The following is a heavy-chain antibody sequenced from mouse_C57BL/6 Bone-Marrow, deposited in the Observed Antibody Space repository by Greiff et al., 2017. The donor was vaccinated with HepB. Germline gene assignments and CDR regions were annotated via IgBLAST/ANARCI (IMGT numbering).Heavy chain of an antibody. CDR2: ISAGGSYT. V-gene: IGHV5-4*01. CDR3: ARETGYWYFDV. CDR1: GFTFSSYA. Sequence: EVKLVESGGGLVKPGGSLKLSCAASGFTFSSYAMSWVRQTPEKRLEWVATISAGGSYTYYPDNVKGRFTISRDNAKNNLYLQMSHLKSEDTAMYYCARETGYWYFDVWGTGTTVTVSS. J-gene: IGHJ1*03. D-gene: IGHD4-1*01.